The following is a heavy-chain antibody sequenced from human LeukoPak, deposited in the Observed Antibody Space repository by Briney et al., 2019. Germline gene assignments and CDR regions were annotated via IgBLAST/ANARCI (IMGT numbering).Heavy chain of an antibody. CDR2: IKQDGSEK. CDR1: GFTFSSYG. Sequence: GGSLRLSCAASGFTFSSYGMSWVRQAPGKGLEWVANIKQDGSEKYYVDSVKGRFTISRDNAKNSLYLQMNSLRAEDTAVYYCARDRGYRFDYWGQGTLVTVSS. CDR3: ARDRGYRFDY. V-gene: IGHV3-7*01. J-gene: IGHJ4*02. D-gene: IGHD3-10*01.